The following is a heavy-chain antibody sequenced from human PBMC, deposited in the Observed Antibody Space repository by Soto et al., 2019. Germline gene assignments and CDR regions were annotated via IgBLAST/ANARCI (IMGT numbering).Heavy chain of an antibody. CDR3: ARDGGYSYPWFDP. Sequence: SVKVSCKASGGTFSRYAISWVRQAPGQGLGWMGGIIPIFGTANYAQKFQGRVTITADESTSTAYMELSSLRSEDTAVYYCARDGGYSYPWFDPWGQGALVTVSS. J-gene: IGHJ5*02. CDR2: IIPIFGTA. CDR1: GGTFSRYA. D-gene: IGHD5-18*01. V-gene: IGHV1-69*13.